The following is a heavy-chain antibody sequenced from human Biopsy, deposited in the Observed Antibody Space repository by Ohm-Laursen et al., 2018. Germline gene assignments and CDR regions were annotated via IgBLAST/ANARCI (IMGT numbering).Heavy chain of an antibody. D-gene: IGHD3-9*01. CDR2: NIPILGTG. CDR1: GGTFSNYG. V-gene: IGHV1-69*06. J-gene: IGHJ1*01. CDR3: AAKLTGYFHH. Sequence: SSVKISCNAPGGTFSNYGVNWVRQAPGQGLEWLGGNIPILGTGNYAQKFQDRVTVAADTSTSTATMELRSLRSDDTAVYYCAAKLTGYFHHWGQGTLVIVSS.